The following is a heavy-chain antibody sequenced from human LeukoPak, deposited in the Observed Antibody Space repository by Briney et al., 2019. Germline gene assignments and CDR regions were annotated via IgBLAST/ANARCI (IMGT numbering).Heavy chain of an antibody. CDR3: AKDYLRVVVIANDAFDI. CDR2: IRYDGSNK. D-gene: IGHD3-22*01. J-gene: IGHJ3*02. V-gene: IGHV3-30*02. CDR1: GFTFSSYG. Sequence: GGSLRLSCAASGFTFSSYGMHWVRQAPAKGLEWVAFIRYDGSNKYYADSVKGRFTISRDNSKNTLYLQMNSLRAEDTAVYYCAKDYLRVVVIANDAFDIWGQGTMVTVSS.